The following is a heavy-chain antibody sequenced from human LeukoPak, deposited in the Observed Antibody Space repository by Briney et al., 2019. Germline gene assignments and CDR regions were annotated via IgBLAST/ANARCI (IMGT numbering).Heavy chain of an antibody. Sequence: PGGSLRLSCAASGFTFSSYWMTWVRQAPGKGLEWVANIRPDGSGTYYVDSEGRFTISRDNAKNSLYLQMNSLRAEDTAVYYCATNRVAAAGDDWGQGTLVTVSS. CDR3: ATNRVAAAGDD. J-gene: IGHJ1*01. V-gene: IGHV3-7*01. CDR2: IRPDGSGT. D-gene: IGHD6-13*01. CDR1: GFTFSSYW.